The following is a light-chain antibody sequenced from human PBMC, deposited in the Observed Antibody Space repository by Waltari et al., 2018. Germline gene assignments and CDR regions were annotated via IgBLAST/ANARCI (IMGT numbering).Light chain of an antibody. Sequence: DVVMNQSALPLPATLGQPTSISSRLSQSLVGSDGNTYLSWFQQRPGQSPRRLIYKVSNRDSGVPDRFSGSGSGTDFTLKISRVEADDIAIYYCMQGKHWPRSFGQGTKVEIE. J-gene: IGKJ1*01. CDR1: QSLVGSDGNTY. V-gene: IGKV2-30*01. CDR3: MQGKHWPRS. CDR2: KVS.